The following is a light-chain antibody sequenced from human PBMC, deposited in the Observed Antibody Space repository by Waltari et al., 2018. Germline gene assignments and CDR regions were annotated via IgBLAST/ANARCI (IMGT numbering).Light chain of an antibody. CDR2: GAS. CDR1: QTVRSNY. V-gene: IGKV3-20*01. Sequence: ILLTQSPGTLSLSPGDRATLPCWADQTVRSNYLAWYQQKPGQAPRLLFYGASTRATGIPDRFSGSGSGTDFTLTIDRLGPEDFAVYYCQQSGTSHSFGQGTKLEI. CDR3: QQSGTSHS. J-gene: IGKJ2*03.